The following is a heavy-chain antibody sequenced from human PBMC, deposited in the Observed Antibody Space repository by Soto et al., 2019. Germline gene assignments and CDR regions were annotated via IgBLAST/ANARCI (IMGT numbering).Heavy chain of an antibody. Sequence: PSETLSPTCNVSAGSITGDSYYWTWIRQPPGKGLEWLGYISYNGRTNYNPSLKSRVTISVDTSRKQFFLRLTSVTAADTAIYYCARDPCGSDCYSGLDYWGQGSLVTVSS. V-gene: IGHV4-61*01. CDR3: ARDPCGSDCYSGLDY. CDR2: ISYNGRT. D-gene: IGHD2-21*02. J-gene: IGHJ4*02. CDR1: AGSITGDSYY.